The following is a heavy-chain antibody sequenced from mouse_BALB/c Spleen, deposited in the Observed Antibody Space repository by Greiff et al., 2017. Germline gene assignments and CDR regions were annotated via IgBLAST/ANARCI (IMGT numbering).Heavy chain of an antibody. CDR1: GFTFSSYG. J-gene: IGHJ3*01. CDR2: ITSNGGST. D-gene: IGHD2-3*01. Sequence: EVHLVESGGGLVQPGGSLKLSCAASGFTFSSYGMSWVRQTPDKSLELVATITSNGGSTYYPDSVKGRFTISRDNAKNTLYLQMSSLKSEDTAVYYCARGGLYDDYYWFAYWGQGTLVTVSA. CDR3: ARGGLYDDYYWFAY. V-gene: IGHV5-6-3*01.